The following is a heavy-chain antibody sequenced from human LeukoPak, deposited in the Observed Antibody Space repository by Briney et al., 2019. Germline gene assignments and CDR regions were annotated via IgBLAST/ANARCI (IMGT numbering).Heavy chain of an antibody. Sequence: GGSLRLSCAASGFTFSSYAMSWVRQAPGKGLEWVSAISGSGGSTYYADSVKGRFTISRDNSKNTLYLQMNSLRAEDTAVYYCAKGYGIAAAGYYYYYYMDVWGKGTTVTVSS. CDR1: GFTFSSYA. D-gene: IGHD6-13*01. J-gene: IGHJ6*03. V-gene: IGHV3-23*01. CDR2: ISGSGGST. CDR3: AKGYGIAAAGYYYYYYMDV.